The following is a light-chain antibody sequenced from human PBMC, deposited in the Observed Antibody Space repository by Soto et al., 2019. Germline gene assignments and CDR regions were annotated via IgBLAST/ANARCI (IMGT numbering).Light chain of an antibody. V-gene: IGLV2-14*01. CDR2: EVS. CDR3: SSYTSSRAYV. J-gene: IGLJ1*01. Sequence: QSALTQPASVSGSPGQSITISCTGTSSDVGGYNYVSWYQQHPGKAPKLMIYEVSNRPSGVSSRFSGSKSGNTASLTISGLQAEDEADYYCSSYTSSRAYVFGIGTQLTVL. CDR1: SSDVGGYNY.